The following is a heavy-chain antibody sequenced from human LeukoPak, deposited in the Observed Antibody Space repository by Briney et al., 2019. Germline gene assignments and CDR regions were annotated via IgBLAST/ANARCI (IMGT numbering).Heavy chain of an antibody. V-gene: IGHV3-30*18. CDR1: GFTFSSYG. Sequence: GRSLRLSCAASGFTFSSYGMHWVRQAPGKGLEWVAVISYDGSNKYYADSVKGRFTISRDNSKNTLYLQMNSLRAEDTAVYYCAKETYGSGSYSNEGGYFDYWGQGTLVTVSS. CDR2: ISYDGSNK. D-gene: IGHD3-10*01. CDR3: AKETYGSGSYSNEGGYFDY. J-gene: IGHJ4*02.